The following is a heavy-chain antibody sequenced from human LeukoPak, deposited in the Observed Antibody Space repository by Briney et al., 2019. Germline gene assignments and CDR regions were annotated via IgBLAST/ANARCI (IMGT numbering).Heavy chain of an antibody. CDR3: ARAMVRGAGANWFDP. CDR1: GGTFSSYA. Sequence: ASVKVSCKASGGTFSSYAISWVRQAPGQGLEWMGGIIPIFGTANYAQKFQGRVTITADESTSTAYMELSSPRSEDTAVYYCARAMVRGAGANWFDPWGQGTLVTVSS. CDR2: IIPIFGTA. J-gene: IGHJ5*01. V-gene: IGHV1-69*01. D-gene: IGHD3-10*01.